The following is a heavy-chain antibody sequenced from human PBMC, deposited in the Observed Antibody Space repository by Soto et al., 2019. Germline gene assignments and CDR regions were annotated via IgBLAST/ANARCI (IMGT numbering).Heavy chain of an antibody. Sequence: GGSLRLSCAASGFTFNNYGMHWVRQAPGKGLAWVALISYDGSDKYYADSVKGRFTISRDNSKNTLYLQMNSLRTEDTAVYYCAKDLSYGHPVIDYWGQGTLVTVSS. J-gene: IGHJ4*02. CDR1: GFTFNNYG. CDR3: AKDLSYGHPVIDY. CDR2: ISYDGSDK. V-gene: IGHV3-30*18. D-gene: IGHD5-18*01.